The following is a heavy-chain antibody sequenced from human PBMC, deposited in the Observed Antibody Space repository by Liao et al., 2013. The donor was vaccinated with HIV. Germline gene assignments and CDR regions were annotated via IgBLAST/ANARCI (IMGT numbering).Heavy chain of an antibody. Sequence: QVQLQESGPGLVKPSETLSLTCTVSGGSISSYYWSCIRQPPGKGLEWIGYIYHSGSTNYNPSLKSRVTISLDTSKNQFSLKLSSVTAADTAVYYCARGSAGSWGAFDIWGQGTMVTVSS. D-gene: IGHD6-13*01. CDR1: GGSISSYY. V-gene: IGHV4-59*01. J-gene: IGHJ3*02. CDR2: IYHSGST. CDR3: ARGSAGSWGAFDI.